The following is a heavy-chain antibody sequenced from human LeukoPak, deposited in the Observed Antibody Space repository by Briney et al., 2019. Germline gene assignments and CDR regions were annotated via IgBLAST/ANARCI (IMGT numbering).Heavy chain of an antibody. CDR3: ARGPYCSSTSCYEAYYYFDY. CDR1: GGSFSGYY. Sequence: PSETLSLTRAVYGGSFSGYYWSWIRQPPGKGLEWIGEINHSGSTNYNPSLKSRVTISVDTSKNQFSLKLSSVTAADTAVYYCARGPYCSSTSCYEAYYYFDYWGQGTLVTVSS. CDR2: INHSGST. V-gene: IGHV4-34*01. J-gene: IGHJ4*02. D-gene: IGHD2-2*01.